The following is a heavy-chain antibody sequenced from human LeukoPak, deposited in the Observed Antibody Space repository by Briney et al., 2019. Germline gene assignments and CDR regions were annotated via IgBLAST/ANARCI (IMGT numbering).Heavy chain of an antibody. V-gene: IGHV5-51*01. D-gene: IGHD3-3*01. Sequence: GESLKISCKGSGYSFTSYWIGWVRQMPGKGLEWMGIIYPGDSDTRYSPSFQGQVTISADKSISTAYLQWSSLKASDTAMYYCARHKATTFGVVIEGDYWGQGTLVTVSS. CDR2: IYPGDSDT. J-gene: IGHJ4*02. CDR1: GYSFTSYW. CDR3: ARHKATTFGVVIEGDY.